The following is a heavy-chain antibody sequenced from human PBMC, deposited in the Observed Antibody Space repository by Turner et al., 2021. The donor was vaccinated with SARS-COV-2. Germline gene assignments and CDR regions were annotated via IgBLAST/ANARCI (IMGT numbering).Heavy chain of an antibody. J-gene: IGHJ6*02. CDR3: ATSTVAGTELNYYGMDV. V-gene: IGHV4-39*01. CDR1: GGSISSSSYY. CDR2: IYYSGST. Sequence: QLQLQESGPGLVKPSETLSLTCTVPGGSISSSSYYWGWIRQPPGKGLEWMGSIYYSGSTYYNPSLKSRVTISVDTSKNQFSLKLSSVTAADTAVYYCATSTVAGTELNYYGMDVWGQGTTVTVSS. D-gene: IGHD6-13*01.